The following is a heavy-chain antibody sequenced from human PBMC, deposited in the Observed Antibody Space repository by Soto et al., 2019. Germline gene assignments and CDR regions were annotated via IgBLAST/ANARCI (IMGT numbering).Heavy chain of an antibody. CDR2: IYYSGST. J-gene: IGHJ6*02. Sequence: SATLSLTCTVSGGSIRSGDYYWSWIRQPPGKGLEWIGYIYYSGSTYYNPSLKSRVTISVDTSKNQFSLKLSSVTAADTAVYYCARDGAGGEYYYYGMDVWGQGTTVT. CDR3: ARDGAGGEYYYYGMDV. CDR1: GGSIRSGDYY. D-gene: IGHD1-26*01. V-gene: IGHV4-30-4*01.